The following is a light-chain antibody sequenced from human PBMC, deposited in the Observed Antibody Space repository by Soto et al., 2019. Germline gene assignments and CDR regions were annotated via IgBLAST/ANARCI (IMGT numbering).Light chain of an antibody. V-gene: IGLV3-21*04. CDR2: YDS. CDR3: QVWDSSSDLVV. CDR1: NIGSKS. Sequence: SYELTQPPSVSVAPGKTARITCGGNNIGSKSVHWYQQKPGQAPVLVIYYDSDRXSGIPERFSGSNSGNTATLTISRVAAXXXXXXXCQVWDSSSDLVVFGGGTKLTVL. J-gene: IGLJ2*01.